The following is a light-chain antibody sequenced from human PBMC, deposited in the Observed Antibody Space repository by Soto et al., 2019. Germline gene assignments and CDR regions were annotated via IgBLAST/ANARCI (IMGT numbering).Light chain of an antibody. Sequence: DIQMTQPPSSLSASVGDRVTITCRASESINRHLNWYQQKPGKAPKLLIYAASSLQNGVPSRFNGSVYGTDFTFTISNLQPEDFATYYCHQSYSTLSITFRQGTRLEIK. CDR1: ESINRH. CDR3: HQSYSTLSIT. V-gene: IGKV1-39*01. J-gene: IGKJ5*01. CDR2: AAS.